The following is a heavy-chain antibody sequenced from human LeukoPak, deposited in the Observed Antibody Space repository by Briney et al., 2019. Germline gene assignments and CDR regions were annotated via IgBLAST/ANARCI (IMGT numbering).Heavy chain of an antibody. Sequence: GGSLRLSCAASGFTFSDYYMSWIRQAPGKGLESVSFISSSGTDIFYADSMKGRFTISRDNAKNSLYLQMNSLRAEDTAVYYYVRYCSSTSCYIGSGEYFQHWGQGTLVAVSS. CDR2: ISSSGTDI. V-gene: IGHV3-11*01. D-gene: IGHD2-2*02. J-gene: IGHJ1*01. CDR3: VRYCSSTSCYIGSGEYFQH. CDR1: GFTFSDYY.